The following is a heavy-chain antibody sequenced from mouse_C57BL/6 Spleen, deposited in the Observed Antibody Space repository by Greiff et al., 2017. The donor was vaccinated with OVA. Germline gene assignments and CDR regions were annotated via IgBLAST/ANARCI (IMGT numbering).Heavy chain of an antibody. CDR2: IYPGSGST. D-gene: IGHD1-1*01. Sequence: QVQLKQPGAELVKPGASVKMSCKASGYTFTSYWITWVKQRPGQGLEWIGDIYPGSGSTNYNEKFKGKATLTVDTSSSTAYMQLSSLTSEDSAVYYCARPAVVATRYFDVWGTGTTVTVSS. V-gene: IGHV1-55*01. CDR3: ARPAVVATRYFDV. J-gene: IGHJ1*03. CDR1: GYTFTSYW.